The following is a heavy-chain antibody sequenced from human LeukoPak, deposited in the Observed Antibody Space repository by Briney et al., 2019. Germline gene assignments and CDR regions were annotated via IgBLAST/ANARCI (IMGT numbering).Heavy chain of an antibody. J-gene: IGHJ5*02. V-gene: IGHV3-11*01. CDR3: ATDGAGFDT. CDR2: INIGGTNT. CDR1: GFTFNDYY. Sequence: GGSLRFSCEASGFTFNDYYLSWVRKAPGKGLEWLSYINIGGTNTHYADSVKGRFTISRDNAKKSLYLEMNNLRAEDTAVYYCATDGAGFDTWGQGVLVTVSS.